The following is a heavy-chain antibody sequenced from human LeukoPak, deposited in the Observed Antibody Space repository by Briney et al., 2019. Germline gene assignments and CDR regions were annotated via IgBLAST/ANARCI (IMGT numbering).Heavy chain of an antibody. CDR1: GGTFSSYS. J-gene: IGHJ4*02. D-gene: IGHD5-12*01. CDR3: ARTKGYSGYDPPDFDY. V-gene: IGHV1-69*13. Sequence: SVKVSCKASGGTFSSYSISWVRQAPGQGLEWMGGIIRIFGTANYAQKFQGRVTITADESTSTAYMELSSLRSEDTAVYYCARTKGYSGYDPPDFDYWGQGTLVTVSS. CDR2: IIRIFGTA.